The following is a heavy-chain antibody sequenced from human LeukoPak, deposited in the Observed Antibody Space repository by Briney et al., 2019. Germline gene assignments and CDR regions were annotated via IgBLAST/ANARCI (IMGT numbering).Heavy chain of an antibody. V-gene: IGHV1-2*02. J-gene: IGHJ6*02. Sequence: VKVSCKASXYTFTGYYMHWVRQAPGQGLEWMGWINPNSGGTNYAQKFQGRVTMTRDTSISTAYMELSRLRSDDTAVYYCARSRIQLWLRRYYYGMDVWGQGTTVTVSS. D-gene: IGHD5-18*01. CDR2: INPNSGGT. CDR1: XYTFTGYY. CDR3: ARSRIQLWLRRYYYGMDV.